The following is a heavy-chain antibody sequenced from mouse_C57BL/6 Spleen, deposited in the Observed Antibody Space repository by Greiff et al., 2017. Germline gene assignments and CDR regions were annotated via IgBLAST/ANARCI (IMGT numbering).Heavy chain of an antibody. D-gene: IGHD2-12*01. CDR1: GYTFTSYC. V-gene: IGHV1-72*01. CDR3: ARGYSNDVWYFDV. J-gene: IGHJ1*03. Sequence: QVQLQQPGAELVKPGASVKLSCKASGYTFTSYCMHWVKQRPGRGLEWIGRIDPYHGGTKYNEKFKSKATRTVDKPSSTAYMQLSGLTSEDSAVYYCARGYSNDVWYFDVWGTGTTVTVSS. CDR2: IDPYHGGT.